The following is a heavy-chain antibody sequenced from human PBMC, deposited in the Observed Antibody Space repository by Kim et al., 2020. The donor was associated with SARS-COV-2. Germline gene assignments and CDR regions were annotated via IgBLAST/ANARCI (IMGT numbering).Heavy chain of an antibody. CDR3: ASGDTSGYYYYFDY. CDR1: GVSISSDGYS. D-gene: IGHD3-22*01. CDR2: IKSGST. J-gene: IGHJ4*02. Sequence: SETLSLTCAVSGVSISSDGYSWSWIRQPPGKGLEWIGFIKSGSTYHNPPLKSRVTISVDRSKNHFSLNLSSVTAADTAVYYCASGDTSGYYYYFDYWGQGTLVTVSS. V-gene: IGHV4-30-2*01.